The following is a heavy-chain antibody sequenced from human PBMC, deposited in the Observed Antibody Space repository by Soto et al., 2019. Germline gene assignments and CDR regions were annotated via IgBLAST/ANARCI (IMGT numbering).Heavy chain of an antibody. CDR2: IDPSDSQT. CDR3: ARHALYYYDSSGSADAFDI. Sequence: GESLKISCKGSGYSFAGYWITWVRQKPGKGLEWMGRIDPSDSQTYYSPSFRGHVTISVTKSITTVFLQWSSLRASDTAMYYCARHALYYYDSSGSADAFDIWGQGTMVTVSS. J-gene: IGHJ3*02. D-gene: IGHD3-22*01. CDR1: GYSFAGYW. V-gene: IGHV5-10-1*01.